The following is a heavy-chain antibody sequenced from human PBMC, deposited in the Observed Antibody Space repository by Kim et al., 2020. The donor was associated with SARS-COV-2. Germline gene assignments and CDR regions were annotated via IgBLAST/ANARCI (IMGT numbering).Heavy chain of an antibody. CDR3: ARGEDTFDY. Sequence: SETLSLTCAVSGGSISSGGYSWSWIRQPPGKGLEWIGYIYHSGSTYYNPSLKSRVTISVDRSKNQFSLKLSSVTAADTAVYYCARGEDTFDYWGQGTLVTVSS. CDR1: GGSISSGGYS. V-gene: IGHV4-30-2*01. J-gene: IGHJ4*02. CDR2: IYHSGST. D-gene: IGHD5-18*01.